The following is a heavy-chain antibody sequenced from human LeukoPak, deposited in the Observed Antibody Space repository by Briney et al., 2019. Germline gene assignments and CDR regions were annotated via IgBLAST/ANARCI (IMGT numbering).Heavy chain of an antibody. CDR2: INPNSGGT. J-gene: IGHJ6*03. D-gene: IGHD6-19*01. V-gene: IGHV1-2*02. CDR1: GYTFTSYD. CDR3: ARDLMGIAVAGDRRYYYYYYMDV. Sequence: ASVKVSCKASGYTFTSYDINWVRQAPGQGLEWMGWINPNSGGTNYAQKFQGRVTMTRDTSISTAYMELSRLRSDDTAVYYCARDLMGIAVAGDRRYYYYYYMDVWGKGTTVTISS.